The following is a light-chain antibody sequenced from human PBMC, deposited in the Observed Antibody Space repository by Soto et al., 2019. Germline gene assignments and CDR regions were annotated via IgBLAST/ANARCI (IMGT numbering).Light chain of an antibody. Sequence: QSVLTQHPSASGSPGQSVTISSTGTSGDVGGYNYVSWYQQHPGKAPKLMIYEVSKRPSGVPDRFSGSKSGNTASLTVSGLQAEDEADYYCSSYEGSNTFVFGTGTKVTVL. CDR3: SSYEGSNTFV. V-gene: IGLV2-8*01. J-gene: IGLJ1*01. CDR2: EVS. CDR1: SGDVGGYNY.